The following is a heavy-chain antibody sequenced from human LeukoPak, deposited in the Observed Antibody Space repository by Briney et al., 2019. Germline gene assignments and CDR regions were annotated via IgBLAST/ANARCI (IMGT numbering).Heavy chain of an antibody. V-gene: IGHV1-2*02. D-gene: IGHD6-19*01. Sequence: ASVKVSCKASGYTFAGFYIHWVRQAPGQGLEWVGWVDPISGASNYAQKLQGRVTMTRDTSITTAYMELNSLKSDDTAVYYCAREGGGPVAGIGWFGPWGQGTLVTVSS. CDR3: AREGGGPVAGIGWFGP. J-gene: IGHJ5*02. CDR2: VDPISGAS. CDR1: GYTFAGFY.